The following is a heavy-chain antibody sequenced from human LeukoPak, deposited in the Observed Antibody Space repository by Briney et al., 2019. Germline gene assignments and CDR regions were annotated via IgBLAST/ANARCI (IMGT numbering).Heavy chain of an antibody. V-gene: IGHV1-2*02. CDR2: INPNSGGT. CDR1: GYIFSDYY. D-gene: IGHD2-15*01. CDR3: ARDAPCSGGSCLDY. J-gene: IGHJ4*02. Sequence: ASVKVSCKASGYIFSDYYMHWVRQAPGQGLEWMGWINPNSGGTNYAQKFQGRVTMTRDTSISTAYMELSRLRSDDTAVYYCARDAPCSGGSCLDYWGQGTLVTVSS.